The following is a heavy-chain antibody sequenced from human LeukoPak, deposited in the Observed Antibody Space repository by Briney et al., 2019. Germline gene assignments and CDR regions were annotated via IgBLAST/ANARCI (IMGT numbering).Heavy chain of an antibody. J-gene: IGHJ4*02. CDR2: IYTSGST. CDR1: GGSISSGSYY. D-gene: IGHD3-10*01. Sequence: SQTLSLTCTVSGGSISSGSYYWSWIRQPAGKGLEWIGRIYTSGSTNYNPSLKSRVTISVDTSKNQFSLKLGSVTAADTAVYYCARVSYYGSGSYSDYWGQGTLVTVSS. V-gene: IGHV4-61*02. CDR3: ARVSYYGSGSYSDY.